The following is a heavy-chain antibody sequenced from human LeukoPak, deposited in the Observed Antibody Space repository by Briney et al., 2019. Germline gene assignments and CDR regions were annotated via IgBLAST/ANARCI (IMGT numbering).Heavy chain of an antibody. CDR1: GFTFSSYA. CDR3: AKEEWDITGTTKGSYFDY. CDR2: ISGSGGST. D-gene: IGHD1-7*01. J-gene: IGHJ4*02. Sequence: PGGSLRLSCAASGFTFSSYAMSWVRQAPGKGLEWVSAISGSGGSTYYADSVKGRFTISRDNSKNTLYLQMNSLRAEDTAVYYCAKEEWDITGTTKGSYFDYWGQGTLVTVSS. V-gene: IGHV3-23*01.